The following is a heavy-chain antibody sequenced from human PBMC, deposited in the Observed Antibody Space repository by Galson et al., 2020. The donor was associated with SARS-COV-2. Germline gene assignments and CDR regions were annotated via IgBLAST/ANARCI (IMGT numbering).Heavy chain of an antibody. J-gene: IGHJ1*01. CDR1: GGSISSSNW. Sequence: ASETLSLTCAVSGGSISSSNWWSWVRQPPGKGLEWIGEIYHSGSINYNTSLKSRVTISIDKSKTQFSLELNSVTAADTAVYYCAMRAEYFQHWGQGTLVTVSS. CDR3: AMRAEYFQH. CDR2: IYHSGSI. V-gene: IGHV4-4*02.